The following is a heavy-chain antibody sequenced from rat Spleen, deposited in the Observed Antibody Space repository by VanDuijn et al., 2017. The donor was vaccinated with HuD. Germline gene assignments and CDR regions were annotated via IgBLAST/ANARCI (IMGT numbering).Heavy chain of an antibody. CDR1: GFTFSDYY. J-gene: IGHJ1*01. V-gene: IGHV5S11*01. Sequence: EVQLVESDGGLVQPGRSLKLSCAASGFTFSDYYMAWVRQAPTKGLEWVASISPSGVTYYRDSVKGRFTVSRENAKSTLYLLMDSLRSEETATYYCARAGYLRDWYFDFWGPGTMVTVSS. D-gene: IGHD2-2*01. CDR3: ARAGYLRDWYFDF. CDR2: ISPSGVT.